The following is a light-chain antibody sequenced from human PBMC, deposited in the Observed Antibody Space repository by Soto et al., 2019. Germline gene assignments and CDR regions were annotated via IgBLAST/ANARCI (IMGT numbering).Light chain of an antibody. V-gene: IGKV1-39*01. CDR3: QPGYSTPHA. J-gene: IGKJ4*01. Sequence: DIQVPQCPSSLSASVGDTVTITCRAWQSITTHVNWYQQQPGSAPSLLIYAACGLQSGVPSRLSGRCSGTYFSLAITILRPEDLATFFCQPGYSTPHAVGGGTKVDIK. CDR2: AAC. CDR1: QSITTH.